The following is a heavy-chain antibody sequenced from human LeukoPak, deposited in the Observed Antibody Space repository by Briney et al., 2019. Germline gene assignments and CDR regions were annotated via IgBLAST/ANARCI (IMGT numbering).Heavy chain of an antibody. D-gene: IGHD3-22*01. J-gene: IGHJ4*02. CDR1: GYTFTSYY. CDR2: INPTGGST. Sequence: ASVKVSCKASGYTFTSYYMHWVRQAPGQGLEWMGLINPTGGSTGYAQKFQGRVTMTRDMSTSTDYMELSSLRSEDTAIYYCARVSSMIVVWAYDYWGQGTLVTVSS. CDR3: ARVSSMIVVWAYDY. V-gene: IGHV1-46*01.